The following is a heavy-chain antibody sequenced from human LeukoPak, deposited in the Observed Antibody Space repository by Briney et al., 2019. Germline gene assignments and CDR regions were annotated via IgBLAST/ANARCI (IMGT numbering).Heavy chain of an antibody. V-gene: IGHV3-7*01. D-gene: IGHD2-8*01. CDR3: LPSMGY. CDR2: IKPDGSEK. CDR1: GLTFSNHW. Sequence: GGSLRLSCAATGLTFSNHWMIWVRQAPGKGLEWVASIKPDGSEKYYVDSVRGRFTISRDNAKNSLYLQMNSLRAEDTAVYYTLPSMGYWGQGTLVTVSS. J-gene: IGHJ4*02.